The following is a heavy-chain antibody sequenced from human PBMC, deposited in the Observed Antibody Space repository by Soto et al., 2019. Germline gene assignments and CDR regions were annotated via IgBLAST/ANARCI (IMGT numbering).Heavy chain of an antibody. Sequence: GESLKISCKGSGYSFTSYWIAWVRQMPGKGLEWMGRIDPSDSYTRYSPSFQGQVTISADKSISTAYLQWSSLKASDTAIYYCARTAAAGKYYYGVDVWGQGTTVPVSS. CDR2: IDPSDSYT. D-gene: IGHD6-13*01. CDR3: ARTAAAGKYYYGVDV. J-gene: IGHJ6*02. V-gene: IGHV5-10-1*04. CDR1: GYSFTSYW.